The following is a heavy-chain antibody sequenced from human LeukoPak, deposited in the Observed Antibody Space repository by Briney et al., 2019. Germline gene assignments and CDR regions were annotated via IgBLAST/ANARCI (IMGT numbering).Heavy chain of an antibody. CDR3: ARVGEQLVHDSWSDP. CDR1: GGSISSYY. J-gene: IGHJ5*02. D-gene: IGHD6-6*01. Sequence: SETLSLTCTVSGGSISSYYWSWIRQPPGKGLEWIGYIYYSGSTNYNPSLKSRVTISVDTSKNQFSLKLSSVTAADTAVYYCARVGEQLVHDSWSDPWGQGTLVTVSS. CDR2: IYYSGST. V-gene: IGHV4-59*01.